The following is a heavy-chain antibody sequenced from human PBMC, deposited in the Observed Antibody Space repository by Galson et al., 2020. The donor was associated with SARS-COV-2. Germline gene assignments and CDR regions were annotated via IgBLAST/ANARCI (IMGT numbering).Heavy chain of an antibody. CDR2: INSDGSST. CDR1: GFTFSSYW. D-gene: IGHD3-9*01. Sequence: QAGGSLRLSCAASGFTFSSYWMHWVRQAPGKGLVWVSRINSDGSSTSYADSVKGRFTISRDNAKNTLYLQMNSLRAEDTAVYYCARDHDILTGYFWFDPWGQGTLVTVSS. V-gene: IGHV3-74*01. J-gene: IGHJ5*02. CDR3: ARDHDILTGYFWFDP.